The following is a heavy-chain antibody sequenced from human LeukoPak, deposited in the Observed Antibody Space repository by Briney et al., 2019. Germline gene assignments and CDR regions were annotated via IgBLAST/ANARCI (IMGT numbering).Heavy chain of an antibody. CDR3: AVQGRYCSGGSCYYFDY. J-gene: IGHJ4*02. CDR1: GGTFGSYA. CDR2: IIPIFGTA. D-gene: IGHD2-15*01. V-gene: IGHV1-69*05. Sequence: ASVKVSCKASGGTFGSYAISWVRQAPGQGLEWMGGIIPIFGTANYAQKFQGRVTITTDESTSTAYMELSSLRSEDTAVYYCAVQGRYCSGGSCYYFDYWGQGTLVTVSS.